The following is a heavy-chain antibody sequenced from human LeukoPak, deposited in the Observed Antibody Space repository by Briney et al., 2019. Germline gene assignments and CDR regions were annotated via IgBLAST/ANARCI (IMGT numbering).Heavy chain of an antibody. J-gene: IGHJ5*02. Sequence: GGSLRLSCAASGFTFSNYAMSWVRQAPGKGLECVSVISYTGDRTYYADSVKGRFTISRDNAKNTLYLQMSSLEAEDTAVYYCAKDLKLYSKSYRNWFDPWGQGTLVTVSS. D-gene: IGHD3-16*02. CDR2: ISYTGDRT. CDR1: GFTFSNYA. CDR3: AKDLKLYSKSYRNWFDP. V-gene: IGHV3-23*01.